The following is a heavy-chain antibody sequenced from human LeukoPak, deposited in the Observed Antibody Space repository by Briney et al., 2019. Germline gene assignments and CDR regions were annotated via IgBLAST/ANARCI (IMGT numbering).Heavy chain of an antibody. V-gene: IGHV3-21*01. Sequence: GGSLRLSCAASGFTFSSNSMNWVRQPPGKGLEWESSISSSSHYIYYADSVKGRFTISRDNAKNSLYLQMNSLRAEDTAVYYCARDIVDRELLDYWGQGTLVTVSS. CDR1: GFTFSSNS. J-gene: IGHJ4*02. CDR3: ARDIVDRELLDY. D-gene: IGHD1-26*01. CDR2: ISSSSHYI.